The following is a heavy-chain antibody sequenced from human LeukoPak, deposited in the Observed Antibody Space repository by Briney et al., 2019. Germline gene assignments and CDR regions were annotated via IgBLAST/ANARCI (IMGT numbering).Heavy chain of an antibody. CDR2: ISDSGSIT. Sequence: PGGSLRLSCAASGFTFSSYGMSWVRQAPGKGLEWVSAISDSGSITYYADSVKGRLTISTDNSKNTLYLQLNSLRVEDTAVYYCAKVEGVAGPGDYWGQGTLVTVSS. CDR3: AKVEGVAGPGDY. J-gene: IGHJ4*02. V-gene: IGHV3-23*01. CDR1: GFTFSSYG. D-gene: IGHD6-19*01.